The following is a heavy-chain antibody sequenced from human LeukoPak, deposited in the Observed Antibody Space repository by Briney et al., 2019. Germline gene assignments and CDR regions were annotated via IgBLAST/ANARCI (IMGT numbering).Heavy chain of an antibody. Sequence: PSETLSLTCTVSGYSISSGYYWGWIRQPPGKGLEWTGSIYHSGSTYYNPSLKSRVTISVDTSKNQFSLKLSSVTAADTAVYYCARDAAFGGPNYYYYMDVWGKGTTVTISS. CDR3: ARDAAFGGPNYYYYMDV. CDR2: IYHSGST. CDR1: GYSISSGYY. D-gene: IGHD3-10*01. V-gene: IGHV4-38-2*02. J-gene: IGHJ6*03.